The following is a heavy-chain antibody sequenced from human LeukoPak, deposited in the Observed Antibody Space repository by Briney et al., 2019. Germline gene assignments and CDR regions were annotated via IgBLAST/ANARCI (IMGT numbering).Heavy chain of an antibody. V-gene: IGHV3-11*04. J-gene: IGHJ5*02. Sequence: PGGSLRLSCAASGSTFSDHHMSWIRQVPGKGLEWISHITSGTTIYYADSVKGRFTISRDNAKNSLFLRMNSLRAEDTAVYYCAGAGYYLPWGQGTLVTVSS. CDR1: GSTFSDHH. CDR3: AGAGYYLP. D-gene: IGHD1-26*01. CDR2: ITSGTTI.